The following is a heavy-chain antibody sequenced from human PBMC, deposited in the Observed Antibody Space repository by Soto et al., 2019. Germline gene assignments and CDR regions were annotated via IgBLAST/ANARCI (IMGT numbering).Heavy chain of an antibody. Sequence: GGSLRLSCAASGFTFDNYTMHWVRQAPGKGLDWVSLSSWDGGSTYYADSVKGRFTISRDNSKNSLYLQMNSLRTEDTALYYCAKGYYYDSSGPYFQHWGQGTRVTVSS. CDR1: GFTFDNYT. V-gene: IGHV3-43*01. J-gene: IGHJ1*01. D-gene: IGHD3-22*01. CDR2: SSWDGGST. CDR3: AKGYYYDSSGPYFQH.